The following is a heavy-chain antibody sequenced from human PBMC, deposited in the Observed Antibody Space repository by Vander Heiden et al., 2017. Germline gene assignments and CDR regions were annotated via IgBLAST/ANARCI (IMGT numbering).Heavy chain of an antibody. CDR2: ISGSGGST. CDR3: AKDRPDDGDDGVGNWFDP. V-gene: IGHV3-23*01. D-gene: IGHD4-17*01. CDR1: GFTFSSYA. J-gene: IGHJ5*02. Sequence: EVQLLESGGGLVQPGGSLRLSCAASGFTFSSYAMSWVRQAPGKGLEWVSAISGSGGSTYYADSVKGRVTISRDNSKNTLYRQMNSLRAEETAVYYCAKDRPDDGDDGVGNWFDPWGQGTLVTVSS.